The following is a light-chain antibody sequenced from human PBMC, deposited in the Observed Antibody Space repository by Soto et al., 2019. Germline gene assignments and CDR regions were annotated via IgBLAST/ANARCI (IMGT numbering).Light chain of an antibody. CDR1: QDINVY. Sequence: DIQMTQSPSSVSASVGDTVSITCRASQDINVYLNWYQQKPGEVPKLLIYSASSLHSGVPSRFTGSGPETDFTLTISSLQPEDFATYYCQQYDSYPLTFGGGTKVDIK. V-gene: IGKV1-39*01. J-gene: IGKJ4*01. CDR3: QQYDSYPLT. CDR2: SAS.